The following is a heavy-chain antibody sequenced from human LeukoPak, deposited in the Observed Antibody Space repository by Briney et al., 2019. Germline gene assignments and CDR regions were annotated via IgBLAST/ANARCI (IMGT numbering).Heavy chain of an antibody. CDR3: AKVGGSSAYFDY. CDR2: ISGSGGST. V-gene: IGHV3-23*01. D-gene: IGHD6-6*01. Sequence: PGGSLRLSCAPSGSTFSSIAMSWVRQAPGKGLEWVSAISGSGGSTYYADSVQGRFTISRDNTKNTLYLQMNSLRAEDTAVYYCAKVGGSSAYFDYWGQGTLVTVSS. CDR1: GSTFSSIA. J-gene: IGHJ4*02.